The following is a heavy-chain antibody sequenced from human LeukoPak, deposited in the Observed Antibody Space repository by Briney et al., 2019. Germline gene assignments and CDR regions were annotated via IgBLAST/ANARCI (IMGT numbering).Heavy chain of an antibody. CDR2: IRSKAYSWTT. V-gene: IGHV3-49*03. CDR3: TGSSSWYGVWFDP. J-gene: IGHJ5*02. CDR1: GFTFGDYT. Sequence: PGGSLRLSCSASGFTFGDYTMNWFRQAPGKGLEWVGFIRSKAYSWTTEYAASVKGRFTISRDDSKSIAFLQMNSLKTEDTAVYYCTGSSSWYGVWFDPWGQGTLVTVSS. D-gene: IGHD6-13*01.